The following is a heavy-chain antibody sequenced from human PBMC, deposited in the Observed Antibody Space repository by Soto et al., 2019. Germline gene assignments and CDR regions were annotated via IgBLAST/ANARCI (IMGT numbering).Heavy chain of an antibody. CDR1: GFTFGDYA. D-gene: IGHD3-22*01. CDR2: IRSKAYGGTT. J-gene: IGHJ6*02. V-gene: IGHV3-49*04. Sequence: PGGSLRLSCTASGFTFGDYAMSWVRQAPGKGLEWVGFIRSKAYGGTTEYAASVKGRFTISGDDSKSIAYLQMNSLKTEDTAVYYCTSVRITMIVVVITLYYYYYGMDVWGQGTTVTVSS. CDR3: TSVRITMIVVVITLYYYYYGMDV.